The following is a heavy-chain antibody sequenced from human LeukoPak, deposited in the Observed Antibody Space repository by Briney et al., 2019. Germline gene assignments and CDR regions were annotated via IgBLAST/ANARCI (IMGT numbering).Heavy chain of an antibody. CDR2: IYSGGST. Sequence: PGGSLRLSCAASGFTFSSYAMSWVRQAPGKGLEWVSVIYSGGSTYYADSVKGRFTISRDNSKNTLYLQMNSLRAEDTAVYYCARAHYYDSSGYSPFDYWGQGTLVTVFS. J-gene: IGHJ4*02. CDR1: GFTFSSYA. D-gene: IGHD3-22*01. CDR3: ARAHYYDSSGYSPFDY. V-gene: IGHV3-53*01.